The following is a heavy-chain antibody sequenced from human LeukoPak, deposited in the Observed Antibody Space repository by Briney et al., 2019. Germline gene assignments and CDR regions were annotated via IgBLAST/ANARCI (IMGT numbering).Heavy chain of an antibody. J-gene: IGHJ4*02. Sequence: GGSLRLSCAASGFTFSTYWMSWVRQAPGKGLEWVANIKQDGSEKYSLDSVKGRFTISRDNAKNSLYLQMNSLRAEDTAVCYCARCAGPVETDWGQGTLVTVSS. CDR2: IKQDGSEK. V-gene: IGHV3-7*03. CDR1: GFTFSTYW. D-gene: IGHD2-21*02. CDR3: ARCAGPVETD.